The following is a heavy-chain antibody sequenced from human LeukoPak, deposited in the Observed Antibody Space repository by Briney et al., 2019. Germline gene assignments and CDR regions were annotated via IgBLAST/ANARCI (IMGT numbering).Heavy chain of an antibody. J-gene: IGHJ6*02. Sequence: SETLSLTCTVSGGSISSSSYYWGWIRQPPGKGLEWIGSIYYSGSTYYNPSLKSRVTISVDTSKNQFSLKLSSVTAANTAVYYCARTSSSWFFPPYYYYGMDVWGQGTTVTVSS. CDR1: GGSISSSSYY. V-gene: IGHV4-39*07. CDR3: ARTSSSWFFPPYYYYGMDV. D-gene: IGHD6-13*01. CDR2: IYYSGST.